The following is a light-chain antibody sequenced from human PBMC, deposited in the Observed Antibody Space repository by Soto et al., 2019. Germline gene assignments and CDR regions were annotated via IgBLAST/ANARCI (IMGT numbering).Light chain of an antibody. CDR2: YDS. Sequence: SYELTQPPSVSVAPGKTARITCGGNNVGSKSVHWYQQKPGQAPVLDISYDSDRPSGITGRFSGSNSGSTATLTISRVEAGDEDDYYCQLWDSSSDHVVFGGGTKVTVL. CDR3: QLWDSSSDHVV. J-gene: IGLJ2*01. V-gene: IGLV3-21*04. CDR1: NVGSKS.